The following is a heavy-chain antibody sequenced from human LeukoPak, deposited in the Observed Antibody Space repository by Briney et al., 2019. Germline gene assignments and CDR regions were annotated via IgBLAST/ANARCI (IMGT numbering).Heavy chain of an antibody. J-gene: IGHJ5*02. V-gene: IGHV1-2*02. D-gene: IGHD2-2*01. CDR3: ARVYGASCYVCNWFDP. CDR1: GYTFTGYY. CDR2: INPNSGGT. Sequence: ASVKVSCKASGYTFTGYYMHWVRQAPGQGLEWMGWINPNSGGTNYAQKFQGRVTMTTDTSISTAYMELSRLRSDDTAVYYCARVYGASCYVCNWFDPWGQGTLVTVSS.